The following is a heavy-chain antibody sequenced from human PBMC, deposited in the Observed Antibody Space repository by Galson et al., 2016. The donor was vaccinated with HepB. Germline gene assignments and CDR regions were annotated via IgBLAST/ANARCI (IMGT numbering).Heavy chain of an antibody. Sequence: SVKVSCKASGYTFTKYYVKWVRQAPGQGLEWVGIINPSGGSTSYAQKFQGRVTMTRDTSTSTVYMELSILRSEDTAVYYCARDSQDEKNSGYELDYWGQGTLVTVSS. D-gene: IGHD5-12*01. CDR2: INPSGGST. J-gene: IGHJ4*02. CDR1: GYTFTKYY. V-gene: IGHV1-46*01. CDR3: ARDSQDEKNSGYELDY.